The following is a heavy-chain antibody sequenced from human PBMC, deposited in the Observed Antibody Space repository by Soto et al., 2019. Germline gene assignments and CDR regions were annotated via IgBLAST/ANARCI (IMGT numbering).Heavy chain of an antibody. V-gene: IGHV1-69*13. CDR3: ARDGTLFDSSGYYYLY. D-gene: IGHD3-22*01. CDR1: GGAFSSSA. Sequence: SVKVSCKTSGGAFSSSAISWVRQAPGQGLEWMGGIIPIFGTANYAQKFQGRVTITADESTRTAYMELSSLRSEDTAVYYCARDGTLFDSSGYYYLYWGQGTLVTVS. J-gene: IGHJ4*02. CDR2: IIPIFGTA.